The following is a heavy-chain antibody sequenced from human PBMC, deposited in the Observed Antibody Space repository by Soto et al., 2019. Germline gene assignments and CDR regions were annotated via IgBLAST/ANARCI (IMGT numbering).Heavy chain of an antibody. CDR1: GFTFSNYV. J-gene: IGHJ5*02. V-gene: IGHV3-23*01. D-gene: IGHD2-15*01. Sequence: VGSLRLSCAASGFTFSNYVMCWVRQAPGTGLEWVSSINGYGDNTYYPDSVKGRFTISRDNFKSTLYLHMNSVRVEDTAVYYCARKLGGPTPFDPWGQGTLVTVSS. CDR3: ARKLGGPTPFDP. CDR2: INGYGDNT.